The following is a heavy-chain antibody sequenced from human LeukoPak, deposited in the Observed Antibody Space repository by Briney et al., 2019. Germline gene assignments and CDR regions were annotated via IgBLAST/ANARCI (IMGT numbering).Heavy chain of an antibody. J-gene: IGHJ4*02. D-gene: IGHD2-15*01. CDR3: AREGYCSGGSCEY. Sequence: GGSLRLSCAASGFTVSSNYMSWVRQAPGKGLEWVSVIYSGSSTYYADSVKGRFTISRDNSKNTLYLQMNSLRAEDTAVYYCAREGYCSGGSCEYWGQGTLVTVSS. V-gene: IGHV3-53*01. CDR2: IYSGSST. CDR1: GFTVSSNY.